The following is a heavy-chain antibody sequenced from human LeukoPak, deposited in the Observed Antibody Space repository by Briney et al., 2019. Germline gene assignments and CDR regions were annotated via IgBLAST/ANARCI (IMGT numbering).Heavy chain of an antibody. D-gene: IGHD5-12*01. CDR1: GLTVSSNF. Sequence: GGSLRLSCAASGLTVSSNFMSWVRQAPGKGLEWVSVIHSDGRTFYADTVKGRFTVSRDNSNDMLFLQMNSLRAEDTAVYYCARDVGGMATGYFDYWGQGTLVTVSS. CDR3: ARDVGGMATGYFDY. CDR2: IHSDGRT. J-gene: IGHJ4*02. V-gene: IGHV3-66*02.